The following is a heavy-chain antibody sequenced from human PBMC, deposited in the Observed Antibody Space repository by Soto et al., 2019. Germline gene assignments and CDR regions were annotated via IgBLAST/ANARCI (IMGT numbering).Heavy chain of an antibody. V-gene: IGHV3-33*01. D-gene: IGHD3-10*01. CDR3: AAGEPLHY. CDR2: IWYDGSNK. CDR1: GFSFSNHG. Sequence: QMQLVESGGGVVQPGGPLRLSCVGSGFSFSNHGMHWVRQAPGKGLEWVAIIWYDGSNKYYADSVKGRFTISRDNSKSTMYLQMNSLGVEDTAMYYCAAGEPLHYRGQGTLVTVSS. J-gene: IGHJ4*02.